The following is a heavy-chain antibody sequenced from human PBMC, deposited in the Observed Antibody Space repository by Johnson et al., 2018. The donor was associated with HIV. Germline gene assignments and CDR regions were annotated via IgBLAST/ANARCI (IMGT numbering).Heavy chain of an antibody. CDR1: GFTFSSYD. CDR2: ISYDGSNK. J-gene: IGHJ3*02. CDR3: ASVYYDMLTGYYYDAFDI. D-gene: IGHD3-9*01. Sequence: QVQLVESGGGVVQPGRSLRLSCAASGFTFSSYDMHWVRQAPGKGLEWVALISYDGSNKYYADSVKGRFTISRDNSKTTLYLQMNSLRAEDTAVYYCASVYYDMLTGYYYDAFDIWGQGTMVTVSS. V-gene: IGHV3-30-3*01.